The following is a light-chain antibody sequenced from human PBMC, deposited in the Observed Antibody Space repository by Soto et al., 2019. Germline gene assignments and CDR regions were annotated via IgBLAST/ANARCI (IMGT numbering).Light chain of an antibody. CDR3: QQSYSTLIT. CDR1: QSIISY. Sequence: IQMTQSPSSLSASVGDRVTITCRASQSIISYLNWYQQKPGKAPKLLIYAASSLQSGVPSRFSGSGSGTDFTLTISSLQPEDFATYYCQQSYSTLITFGQGTRLEIK. J-gene: IGKJ5*01. CDR2: AAS. V-gene: IGKV1-39*01.